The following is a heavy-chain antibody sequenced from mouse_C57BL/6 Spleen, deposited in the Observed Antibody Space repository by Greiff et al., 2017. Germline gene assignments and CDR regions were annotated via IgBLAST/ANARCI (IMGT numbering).Heavy chain of an antibody. V-gene: IGHV1-80*01. CDR3: ATTVVATDYAMDY. Sequence: VQRVESGAELVKPGASVKISCKASGYAFSSYWMNWVKQRPGKGLEWIGQIYPGDGDTNYNGKFKGKATLTADKSSSTAYMQLSSLTSEDSAVYFCATTVVATDYAMDYWGQGTSVTVSS. CDR1: GYAFSSYW. J-gene: IGHJ4*01. CDR2: IYPGDGDT. D-gene: IGHD1-1*01.